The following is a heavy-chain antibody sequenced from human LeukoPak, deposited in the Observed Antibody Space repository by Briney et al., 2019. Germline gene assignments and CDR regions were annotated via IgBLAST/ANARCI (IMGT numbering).Heavy chain of an antibody. CDR3: ARATRSFYYYMDV. J-gene: IGHJ6*03. Sequence: GASVKVSCKASGDTFTTYGVTWVRQAPGQGLEWVAWINPHNGNTNYAQNLQGRATVTTDASTSTAYMELRNLRSDDTALYYCARATRSFYYYMDVWGKGTTVTVS. D-gene: IGHD6-19*01. CDR2: INPHNGNT. V-gene: IGHV1-18*01. CDR1: GDTFTTYG.